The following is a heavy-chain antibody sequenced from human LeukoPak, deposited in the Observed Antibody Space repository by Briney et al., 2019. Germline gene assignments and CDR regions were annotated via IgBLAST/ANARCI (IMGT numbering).Heavy chain of an antibody. J-gene: IGHJ3*01. D-gene: IGHD3-3*01. Sequence: GGSLRLSCAASGFTFGIYAMNWVRLAPGKGLEWVSSISGSGVNTYYADSVKGRFTVSRDSSNNTHYLQMNNLRADDTAVYYCARGQTIFGVVTDAFDFWGQGTMVTVSS. V-gene: IGHV3-23*01. CDR3: ARGQTIFGVVTDAFDF. CDR1: GFTFGIYA. CDR2: ISGSGVNT.